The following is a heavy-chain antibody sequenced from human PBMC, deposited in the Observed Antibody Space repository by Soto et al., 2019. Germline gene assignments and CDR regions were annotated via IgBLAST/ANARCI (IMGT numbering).Heavy chain of an antibody. V-gene: IGHV3-23*01. CDR1: GFSFSSYT. D-gene: IGHD3-16*01. Sequence: PVGSLRLSCAASGFSFSSYTMSWVRQAPGKGLERVSGITGNSGNTYYADSVRGRFTISRDNSKNTVDLQMNSLRAEDTALYYCVKGGTGQRFDPWGQGTLVTVSS. CDR2: ITGNSGNT. J-gene: IGHJ5*02. CDR3: VKGGTGQRFDP.